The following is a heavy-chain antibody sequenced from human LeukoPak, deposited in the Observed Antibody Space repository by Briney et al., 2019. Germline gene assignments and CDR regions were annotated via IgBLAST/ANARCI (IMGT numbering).Heavy chain of an antibody. J-gene: IGHJ4*02. V-gene: IGHV1-2*02. CDR1: GYTFTGYY. D-gene: IGHD3-10*01. Sequence: ASVKVSCKASGYTFTGYYMHRVRQAPGQGLEWMGWINPNSGGTNYAQKFQGRVTMTRDTSISTAYMELSRLRSDDTAVYYCARDGSGSYYNDYLFDYWGQGTLVTVSS. CDR2: INPNSGGT. CDR3: ARDGSGSYYNDYLFDY.